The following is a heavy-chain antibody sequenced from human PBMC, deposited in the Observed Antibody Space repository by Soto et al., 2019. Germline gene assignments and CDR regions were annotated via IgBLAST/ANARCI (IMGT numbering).Heavy chain of an antibody. CDR2: INSNGGST. CDR3: ARAPGYSGYDALDY. CDR1: GYTFSTYA. V-gene: IGHV3-64*01. D-gene: IGHD5-12*01. J-gene: IGHJ4*02. Sequence: EVQLVESGGGLVQPGGSLRLSCAASGYTFSTYAMHWVRQAPGKGLEYVSVINSNGGSTLYAHSVKGRFTISRDNSKNTLYLQMGSLRVEDTGVYYCARAPGYSGYDALDYWGKGTLVTVSS.